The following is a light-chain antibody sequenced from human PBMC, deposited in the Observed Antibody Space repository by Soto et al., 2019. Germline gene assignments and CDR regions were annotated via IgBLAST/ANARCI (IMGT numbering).Light chain of an antibody. V-gene: IGKV3-15*01. CDR2: GAS. Sequence: EIVMTQSPATLSVSPGERATLSCRASQSVSSNVAWYQQKPGQDPRLIIYGASTRATGIPSRFSCSGSGTEFTITISSLQSEDFSVDYCKQYNNWPYTFGQGTKLEIK. J-gene: IGKJ2*01. CDR3: KQYNNWPYT. CDR1: QSVSSN.